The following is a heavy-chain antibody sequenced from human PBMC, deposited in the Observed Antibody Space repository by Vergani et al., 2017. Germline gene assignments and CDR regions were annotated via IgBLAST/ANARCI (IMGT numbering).Heavy chain of an antibody. CDR3: ARTLRVPVPRKNYYFDY. D-gene: IGHD3-10*01. CDR1: GGTFSSYA. J-gene: IGHJ4*02. V-gene: IGHV1-69*01. CDR2: IIPIFGTA. Sequence: QVQLVQSGAEVKKPGSSVKVSCKASGGTFSSYAISWVRQAPGQGLEWMGGIIPIFGTANYAQKFQGRVTITADESTSTAYMELSSLRSEDTAVYYCARTLRVPVPRKNYYFDYWGQGTLVTVSS.